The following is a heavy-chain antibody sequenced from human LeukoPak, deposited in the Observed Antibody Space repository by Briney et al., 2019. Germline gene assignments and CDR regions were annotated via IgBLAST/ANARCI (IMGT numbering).Heavy chain of an antibody. CDR1: GYTFTSYD. CDR2: MNPNSGNT. CDR3: ARGFLYDSSGYYYSPRTTDY. J-gene: IGHJ4*02. V-gene: IGHV1-8*01. D-gene: IGHD3-22*01. Sequence: ASVKVSCKASGYTFTSYDINWVRQATGQGLEWMGWMNPNSGNTGYAQKFQGRVTMTRNTSISTAYMELSSLRSEDTAVYYCARGFLYDSSGYYYSPRTTDYWGQGTLVTVSS.